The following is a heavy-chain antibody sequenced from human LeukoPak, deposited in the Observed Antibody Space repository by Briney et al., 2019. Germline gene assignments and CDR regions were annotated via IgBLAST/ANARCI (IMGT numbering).Heavy chain of an antibody. D-gene: IGHD6-25*01. Sequence: SETLSLTCSVSGGSINNVVYYCDWIRQPPGKALEWIGDIYQTGTTYYNPSFESRVTISADTSNNQVSLKMNAVTAADTAVYYCARRRGSSSGGPFDYWGRGTLVIVSS. CDR2: IYQTGTT. V-gene: IGHV4-39*01. CDR1: GGSINNVVYY. CDR3: ARRRGSSSGGPFDY. J-gene: IGHJ4*02.